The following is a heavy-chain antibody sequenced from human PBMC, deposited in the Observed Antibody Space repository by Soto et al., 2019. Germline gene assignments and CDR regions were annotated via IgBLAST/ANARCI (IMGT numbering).Heavy chain of an antibody. Sequence: EVQLLESGGGLVQPGGSLRLSCAASGFTFSSYAMRWVRQAPGKGLEWVSAISGSGGSTYYADSVKGRFTISRDNAKNTLYLQMNSLRAEDTAVYYCAKFYGSGSYYQPPYYYYYGMDVWGQGTTVTVSS. CDR1: GFTFSSYA. CDR3: AKFYGSGSYYQPPYYYYYGMDV. J-gene: IGHJ6*02. V-gene: IGHV3-23*01. CDR2: ISGSGGST. D-gene: IGHD3-10*01.